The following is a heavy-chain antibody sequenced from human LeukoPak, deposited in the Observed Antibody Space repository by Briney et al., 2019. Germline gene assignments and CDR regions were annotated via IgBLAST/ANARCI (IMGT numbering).Heavy chain of an antibody. CDR1: GFSFSRYY. J-gene: IGHJ4*02. V-gene: IGHV3-7*04. D-gene: IGHD6-19*01. CDR3: ARGSGWLIDD. CDR2: IKQDGSER. Sequence: GGSLRLSCEDSGFSFSRYYMTWVRQAPGKGLEWVANIKQDGSERFYGDSVKGRFTISRDNAKNSLYLQMNSLRVEDTAVYYCARGSGWLIDDWGQGTLVTVSS.